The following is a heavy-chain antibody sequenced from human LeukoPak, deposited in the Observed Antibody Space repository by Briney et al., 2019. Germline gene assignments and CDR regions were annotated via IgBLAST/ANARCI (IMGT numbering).Heavy chain of an antibody. CDR2: ISWNSGSI. CDR1: GFTFDDYA. V-gene: IGHV3-9*01. D-gene: IGHD5-18*01. Sequence: GGSLRLSCAASGFTFDDYAMHWVRQAPGKGLEWVSGISWNSGSIGYADSVKGRFTISRDNAKNSLYLQMNSLRAEDTALYYCAKDLYSYGHTAGYWGQGTLVTVSS. CDR3: AKDLYSYGHTAGY. J-gene: IGHJ4*02.